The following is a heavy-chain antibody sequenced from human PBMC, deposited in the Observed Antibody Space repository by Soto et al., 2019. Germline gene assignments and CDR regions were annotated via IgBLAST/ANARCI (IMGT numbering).Heavy chain of an antibody. D-gene: IGHD6-19*01. CDR3: ARESSSGWYHFDY. Sequence: GGSLRLSCAASGFTVSSNDMSWVCQAPGKGLEWVSVIYSGGSTYYADSVKGRLTIYRHNSKNTLYLQMNSLRAEDTAVYYCARESSSGWYHFDYWGQGTLVTVSS. V-gene: IGHV3-53*04. J-gene: IGHJ4*02. CDR1: GFTVSSND. CDR2: IYSGGST.